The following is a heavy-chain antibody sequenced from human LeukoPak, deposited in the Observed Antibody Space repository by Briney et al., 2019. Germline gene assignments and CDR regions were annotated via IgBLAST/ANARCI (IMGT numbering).Heavy chain of an antibody. D-gene: IGHD1-26*01. CDR3: ARDCGSHDAFDI. CDR2: ISRSGSYI. V-gene: IGHV3-21*01. J-gene: IGHJ3*02. Sequence: GGSLRLSCAASGFTFSSYGMHWVRQAPGKGLEWVSSISRSGSYIYYADSVKGRFTISRDNAKNSLFLQMNSLRAEDTAVFYCARDCGSHDAFDIWGQGTMVTVSS. CDR1: GFTFSSYG.